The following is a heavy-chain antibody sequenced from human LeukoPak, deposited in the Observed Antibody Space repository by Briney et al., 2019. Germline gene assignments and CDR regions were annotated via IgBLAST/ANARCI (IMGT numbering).Heavy chain of an antibody. Sequence: GGSLRLSCAASGFTFSSYSMNWVRQAPGKGLEWVSYISSSSSTIYYADSVKGRFTISRDNAKNSLYLQMNSLRAEDTAVYYCARVREYYDFWSGLCAFDIWGQGTMVTVSS. CDR3: ARVREYYDFWSGLCAFDI. D-gene: IGHD3-3*01. CDR1: GFTFSSYS. V-gene: IGHV3-48*01. J-gene: IGHJ3*02. CDR2: ISSSSSTI.